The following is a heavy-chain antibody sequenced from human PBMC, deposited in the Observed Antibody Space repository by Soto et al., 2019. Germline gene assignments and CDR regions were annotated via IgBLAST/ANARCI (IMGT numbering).Heavy chain of an antibody. D-gene: IGHD5-12*01. V-gene: IGHV4-31*03. CDR1: GGSISSGGYY. CDR3: ARDTSSGYDNNYYYYYGMDV. J-gene: IGHJ6*02. CDR2: IYYSGST. Sequence: QVQLQESGPGLVKPSQTLSLTCTVSGGSISSGGYYWSWIRQHPGKGLEWIGYIYYSGSTYYNPSLKSRVTISVDTSKNQFSLQLSSVTAADTAVYYCARDTSSGYDNNYYYYYGMDVWGQGTTVTVSS.